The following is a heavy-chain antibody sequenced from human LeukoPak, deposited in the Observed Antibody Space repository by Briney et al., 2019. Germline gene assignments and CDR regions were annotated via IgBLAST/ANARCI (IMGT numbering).Heavy chain of an antibody. CDR2: IKTDGSEK. J-gene: IGHJ5*02. V-gene: IGHV3-7*03. CDR1: GFIFNGYG. CDR3: ARDYTGYFP. Sequence: GGSLRLSCAASGFIFNGYGMHWVRQAPGKGLEWVANIKTDGSEKYYVDSVKGRFTISRDNAKNSLYLQMNSLRAEDTAVYYCARDYTGYFPWGQGTLVTVSS. D-gene: IGHD3-9*01.